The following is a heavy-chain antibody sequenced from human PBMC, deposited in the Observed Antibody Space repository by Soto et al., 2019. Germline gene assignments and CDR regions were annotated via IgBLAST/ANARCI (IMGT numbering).Heavy chain of an antibody. CDR3: AKTLGLRDYYDGIDG. J-gene: IGHJ6*02. D-gene: IGHD4-17*01. Sequence: SDTLSLTCPVPGDSISSSNWWRLVHQPPGKGLEWIGEIYHSGSTNYNPSLKSRVTMSVDKSKNQFSLKLSSVTAADTAVYYCAKTLGLRDYYDGIDGWGQGTTGTVSS. CDR2: IYHSGST. CDR1: GDSISSSNW. V-gene: IGHV4-4*02.